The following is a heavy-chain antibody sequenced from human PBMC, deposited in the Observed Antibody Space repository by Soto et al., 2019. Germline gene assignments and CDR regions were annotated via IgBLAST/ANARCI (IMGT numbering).Heavy chain of an antibody. CDR2: AQPGHSDT. J-gene: IGHJ1*01. CDR1: GYRFSSFW. CDR3: ARHGYSSSWYPEH. D-gene: IGHD6-13*01. V-gene: IGHV5-51*01. Sequence: GESLKISCQGSGYRFSSFWIGGVRQMPGKGLEWMGIAQPGHSDTRYSPAFQGHVTISADESTNTAYLQWSSLRASDTAMYFCARHGYSSSWYPEHWGQGTLVTVSS.